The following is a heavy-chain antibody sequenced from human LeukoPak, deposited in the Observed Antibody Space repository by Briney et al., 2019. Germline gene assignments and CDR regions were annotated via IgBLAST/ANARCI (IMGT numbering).Heavy chain of an antibody. CDR2: IKQDGSEK. V-gene: IGHV3-7*01. CDR3: ARDSPQFWSGYYTGFAFDI. Sequence: GGSLRLSCAASGFTFSSYWMSWVRQAPGKGLEWVANIKQDGSEKYYVDSVKGRFTISRDNAKNSLYLQMNSPRAEDTAVYYCARDSPQFWSGYYTGFAFDIWGQGTMVTVSS. D-gene: IGHD3-3*01. J-gene: IGHJ3*02. CDR1: GFTFSSYW.